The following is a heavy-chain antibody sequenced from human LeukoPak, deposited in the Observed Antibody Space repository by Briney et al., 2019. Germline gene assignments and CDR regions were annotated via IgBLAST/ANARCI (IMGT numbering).Heavy chain of an antibody. CDR1: GFTFSSYA. Sequence: GRSLRLSCAASGFTFSSYAMHWVRQAPGKGLEWVAVISYDGSNKYYADSVKGRFTISRDNSKNKLYLQMNSLRAEDTAVYYCARAVEMATIGLDYWGQGTLVTVSS. J-gene: IGHJ4*02. CDR2: ISYDGSNK. V-gene: IGHV3-30*04. D-gene: IGHD5-24*01. CDR3: ARAVEMATIGLDY.